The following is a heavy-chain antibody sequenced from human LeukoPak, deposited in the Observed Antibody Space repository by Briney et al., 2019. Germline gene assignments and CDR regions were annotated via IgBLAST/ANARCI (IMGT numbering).Heavy chain of an antibody. Sequence: GGSLRLSCAASGFTFDDYAMHWVRQAPGKGLEWVSGISWNSGSIGYADSVKGRFTISRDNAKNSLYLQMNSLRAEDTALYYCAKDMRGATSGSGYWGQGTPVTVSS. CDR3: AKDMRGATSGSGY. V-gene: IGHV3-9*01. J-gene: IGHJ4*02. D-gene: IGHD1-26*01. CDR1: GFTFDDYA. CDR2: ISWNSGSI.